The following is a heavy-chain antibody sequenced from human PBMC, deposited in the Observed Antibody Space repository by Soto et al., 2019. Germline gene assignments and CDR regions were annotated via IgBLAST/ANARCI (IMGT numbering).Heavy chain of an antibody. CDR1: GGSIRSALYY. D-gene: IGHD1-1*01. V-gene: IGHV4-39*01. CDR2: IYYHGDT. J-gene: IGHJ4*02. Sequence: QLQLLESGPGLVKSSETLSLTCTVSGGSIRSALYYWGWIRQPPGQGLEWIGNIYYHGDTYYNPFIQRRVAISVDTSRNQSSLRLSYVTAGDTAVYYCARLTLDGTRYFDYWGQGAVVTVSS. CDR3: ARLTLDGTRYFDY.